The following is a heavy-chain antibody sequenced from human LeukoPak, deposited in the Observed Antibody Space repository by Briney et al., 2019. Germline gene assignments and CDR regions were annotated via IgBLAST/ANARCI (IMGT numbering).Heavy chain of an antibody. Sequence: SETLSLTCADSGGSISSGGYSWSWIRQPPGKGLEWIGYIYHSGSTYYNPSLKSRVTISVDRSKNQFSLKLSSVTAADTAVYYCARGVVGANFDYWGQGTLVTVSS. CDR2: IYHSGST. D-gene: IGHD1-26*01. CDR1: GGSISSGGYS. J-gene: IGHJ4*02. V-gene: IGHV4-30-2*01. CDR3: ARGVVGANFDY.